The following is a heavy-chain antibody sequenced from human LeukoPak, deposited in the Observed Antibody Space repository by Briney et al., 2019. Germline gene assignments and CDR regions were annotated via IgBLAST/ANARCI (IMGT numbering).Heavy chain of an antibody. J-gene: IGHJ6*03. V-gene: IGHV1-69*06. D-gene: IGHD3-10*01. Sequence: GASVKVSCKASGGTFSSYAISWVRQAPGQRLEWMGGIIPIFGTANYAQKFQGRVTIPADKSTSTAYMELSSLRSEDTAVYYCARDSGDYYYYYMDVWGKGTTVTVSS. CDR1: GGTFSSYA. CDR3: ARDSGDYYYYYMDV. CDR2: IIPIFGTA.